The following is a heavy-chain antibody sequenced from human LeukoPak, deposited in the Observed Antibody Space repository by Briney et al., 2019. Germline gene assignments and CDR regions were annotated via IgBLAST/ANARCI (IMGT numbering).Heavy chain of an antibody. CDR2: INHSGST. D-gene: IGHD6-13*01. CDR3: ARSPAAPVGY. V-gene: IGHV4-34*01. CDR1: GGSFSGYY. Sequence: SETLSLTCAVYGGSFSGYYWSWIRQPPGKGQEWIGEINHSGSTNYNPSLKSRVTISVDTSKNQFSLKLSSVTAADTAVYYCARSPAAPVGYWGQGTLVTVSS. J-gene: IGHJ4*02.